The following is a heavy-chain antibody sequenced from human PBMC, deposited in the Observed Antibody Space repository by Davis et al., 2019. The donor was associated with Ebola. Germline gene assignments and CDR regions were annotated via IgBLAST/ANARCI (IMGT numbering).Heavy chain of an antibody. CDR1: GYTFTSYY. CDR3: ARVERFGYCSGGTCYDFWLDT. J-gene: IGHJ5*02. V-gene: IGHV1-18*04. Sequence: ASVKVSCKASGYTFTSYYMHWVRQAPGQGLEWMGWINTYNGNTDYAKKFQGRVTMTTDTSTNTAYMELRNLRSDDTAVYYCARVERFGYCSGGTCYDFWLDTWGQGTPVAVSS. CDR2: INTYNGNT. D-gene: IGHD2-15*01.